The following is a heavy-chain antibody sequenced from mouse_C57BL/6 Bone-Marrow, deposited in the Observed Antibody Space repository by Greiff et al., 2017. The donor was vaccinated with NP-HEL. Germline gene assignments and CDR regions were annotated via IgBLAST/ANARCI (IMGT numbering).Heavy chain of an antibody. CDR1: GYTFTDYY. CDR3: ARITIVTRFFYYAMDY. V-gene: IGHV1-26*01. J-gene: IGHJ4*01. Sequence: VQLQQSGPELVKPGASVKISCKASGYTFTDYYMNWVKQSHGKSLEWIGDINPNNGGTSYNQKFKGKATLTVDKSSSTAYMELRSLTSENSAVYYCARITIVTRFFYYAMDYWGQGTSVTVSS. CDR2: INPNNGGT. D-gene: IGHD2-5*01.